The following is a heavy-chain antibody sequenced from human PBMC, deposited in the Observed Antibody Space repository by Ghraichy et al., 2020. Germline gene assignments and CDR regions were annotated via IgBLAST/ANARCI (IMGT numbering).Heavy chain of an antibody. V-gene: IGHV3-21*01. CDR1: GFTFSSYS. CDR2: ISSSSSYI. J-gene: IGHJ4*02. Sequence: LSLTCAASGFTFSSYSMNWVRQAPGKGLEWVSSISSSSSYIYYADSVKGRFTISRDNAKNSLYLQMNSLRAEDTAVYYCARDRYYDSTPIDYWGQGTLVTVSS. D-gene: IGHD3-22*01. CDR3: ARDRYYDSTPIDY.